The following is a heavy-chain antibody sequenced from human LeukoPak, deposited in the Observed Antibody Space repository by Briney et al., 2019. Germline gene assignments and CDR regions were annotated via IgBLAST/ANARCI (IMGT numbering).Heavy chain of an antibody. J-gene: IGHJ4*02. V-gene: IGHV4-34*01. CDR1: GGSFSGYY. CDR3: ARTNILTGYPDGYFDY. D-gene: IGHD3-9*01. CDR2: INHSGST. Sequence: SETLSLTCAVYGGSFSGYYWSWIRQPPGKGLEWIGEINHSGSTNYNPSLKSRVTISVDTSKNQFSLKLSSVTAADTAVYYCARTNILTGYPDGYFDYWGQGTLVTVSS.